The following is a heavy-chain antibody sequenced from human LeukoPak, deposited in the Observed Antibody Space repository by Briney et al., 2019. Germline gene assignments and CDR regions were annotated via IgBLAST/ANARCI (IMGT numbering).Heavy chain of an antibody. CDR3: ARGRIFYYYDSSGYYLDPAQYFDY. CDR2: INHSGST. CDR1: GGSISSYY. J-gene: IGHJ4*02. V-gene: IGHV4-34*01. Sequence: PSETLSLTCTVSGGSISSYYWSWIRQPPGKGLEWIGEINHSGSTNYNPSLKSRVTISVDTSKNQFSLKLSSVTAADTAVYYCARGRIFYYYDSSGYYLDPAQYFDYWGQGTLVTVSS. D-gene: IGHD3-22*01.